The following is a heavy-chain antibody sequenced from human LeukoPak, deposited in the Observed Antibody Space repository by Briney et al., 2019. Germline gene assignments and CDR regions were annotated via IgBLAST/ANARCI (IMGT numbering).Heavy chain of an antibody. Sequence: ASVKVSCKASGYTFTGYYMHWVRQAPGQGLEWMGWINPNRGGTNYAQKFQGRVTMTRDTSISTAYMELSRLRSDDTAVYYCARGRGYSYGTYYYMDVWGKGTTVTVSS. V-gene: IGHV1-2*02. J-gene: IGHJ6*03. D-gene: IGHD5-18*01. CDR2: INPNRGGT. CDR1: GYTFTGYY. CDR3: ARGRGYSYGTYYYMDV.